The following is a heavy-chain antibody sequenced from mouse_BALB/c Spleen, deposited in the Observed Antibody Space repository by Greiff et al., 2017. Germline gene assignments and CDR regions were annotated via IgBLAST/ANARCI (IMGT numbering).Heavy chain of an antibody. CDR1: GFTFSSYA. CDR3: ARGGVDY. V-gene: IGHV5-6-5*01. Sequence: EVMLVESGGGLVKPGGSLKLSCAASGFTFSSYAMSWVRQTPEKRLEWVASISSGGSTYYPDSVKGRFTISRDNARNILYLQMSSLRSEDTAMYYCARGGVDYWGQGTSVTVSS. CDR2: ISSGGST. J-gene: IGHJ4*01.